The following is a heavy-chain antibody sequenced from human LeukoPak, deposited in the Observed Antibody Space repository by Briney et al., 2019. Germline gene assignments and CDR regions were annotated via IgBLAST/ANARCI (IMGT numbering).Heavy chain of an antibody. D-gene: IGHD4-17*01. J-gene: IGHJ4*02. CDR1: GGSISSSSYY. CDR3: ARDPYYGDRFDY. V-gene: IGHV4-39*07. CDR2: IYYSGST. Sequence: PSETLSLTCTVSGGSISSSSYYWGWIRQPPGKGLEWIGTIYYSGSTYYSPSLKSRVTISVDTSKNQFSLKLSSVTAADTAVYYCARDPYYGDRFDYWGQGTLVTVSS.